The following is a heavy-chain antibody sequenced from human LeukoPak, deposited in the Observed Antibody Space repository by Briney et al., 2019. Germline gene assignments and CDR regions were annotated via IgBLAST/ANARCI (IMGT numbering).Heavy chain of an antibody. D-gene: IGHD2-15*01. CDR3: AKRFPDGIVDS. CDR1: GVTFSDYA. J-gene: IGHJ4*02. Sequence: PGGSLRLSCAASGVTFSDYAMSWVRQPPGKGLEWVSAITTSGLSTYYADSVKGRFTISRDNSKNTVSLQMNSLRAEDTAVYYCAKRFPDGIVDSWGQGTLVTVSS. V-gene: IGHV3-23*01. CDR2: ITTSGLST.